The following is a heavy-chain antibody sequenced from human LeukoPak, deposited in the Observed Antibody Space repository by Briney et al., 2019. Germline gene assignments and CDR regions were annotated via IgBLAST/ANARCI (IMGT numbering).Heavy chain of an antibody. CDR3: AREKDFGVVISPRYYYYYMDV. J-gene: IGHJ6*03. CDR2: IIPILGIA. V-gene: IGHV1-69*04. D-gene: IGHD3-3*01. CDR1: GGTFSSYT. Sequence: SVKVPCKASGGTFSSYTISWVRQAPGQGLEWMGRIIPILGIANYAQKFQGRVTITADKSTSTAYMELSSLRSEDTAVYYCAREKDFGVVISPRYYYYYMDVWGKGTTVSVSS.